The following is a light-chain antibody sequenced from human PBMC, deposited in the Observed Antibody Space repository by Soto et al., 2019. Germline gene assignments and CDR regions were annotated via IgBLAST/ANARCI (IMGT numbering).Light chain of an antibody. CDR1: QSVSNK. J-gene: IGKJ5*01. CDR3: QQYSKWPPIT. V-gene: IGKV3-15*01. CDR2: DTS. Sequence: EMVMTQSPATLSVSPGERATLSCRASQSVSNKLAWYQQKPGQAPRLLIYDTSTRATGIPARFSGSGSGTEFTLTISSLQSEDFAVYYCQQYSKWPPITFGQGRRLEIK.